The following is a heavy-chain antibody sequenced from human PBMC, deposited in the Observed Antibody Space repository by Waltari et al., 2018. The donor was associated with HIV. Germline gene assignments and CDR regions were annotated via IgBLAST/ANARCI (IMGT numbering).Heavy chain of an antibody. Sequence: EVQLVESGGGSVRPGGSLRLYCAASGFRFNTYAMNWVRQAPGKGLEWVSYISSKSDPIDYADSVKGRFTISRDNAKNSLYLQMNSLRDDDTAVYYCARGLHRGGHYFGMDVWGRGTTVIVSS. J-gene: IGHJ6*02. D-gene: IGHD3-9*01. CDR3: ARGLHRGGHYFGMDV. CDR1: GFRFNTYA. V-gene: IGHV3-48*02. CDR2: ISSKSDPI.